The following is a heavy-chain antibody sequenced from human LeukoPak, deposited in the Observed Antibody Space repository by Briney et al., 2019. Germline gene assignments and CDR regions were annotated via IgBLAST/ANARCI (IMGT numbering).Heavy chain of an antibody. V-gene: IGHV6-1*01. J-gene: IGHJ4*02. CDR1: GDSVSSNSAA. CDR2: TYYRSKWYN. CDR3: ARDLGYCSGGSCYSFDY. Sequence: SQTLSLTCAISGDSVSSNSAAWNWIRQSPSRGLEWLGRTYYRSKWYNDYAVSAKSRITINPDTSKNQFSLQLNSVTPEDTAVYYCARDLGYCSGGSCYSFDYWGQGTLVTVSS. D-gene: IGHD2-15*01.